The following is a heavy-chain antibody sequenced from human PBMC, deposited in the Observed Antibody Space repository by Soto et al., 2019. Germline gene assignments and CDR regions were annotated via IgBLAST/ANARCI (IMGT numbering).Heavy chain of an antibody. CDR1: GDSISSSRNY. D-gene: IGHD2-15*01. CDR2: IFHGGNT. Sequence: PSETLSLTCTVSGDSISSSRNYWGWIRKPPGKGLEWIGSIFHGGNTYYNPSLKSRVTISVDMSKNQFSLKLNSVTAADTAVYYCARARWYDAFDVWGQGTVVTVS. CDR3: ARARWYDAFDV. V-gene: IGHV4-39*07. J-gene: IGHJ3*01.